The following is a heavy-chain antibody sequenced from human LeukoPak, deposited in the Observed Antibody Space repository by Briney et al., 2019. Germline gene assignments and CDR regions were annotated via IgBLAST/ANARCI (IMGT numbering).Heavy chain of an antibody. Sequence: GGSLRLSCAASGFTFSNAWMSWVRQAPGKGLEWVGRIKSKTDGGTTDYAAPVKGRFTISRDDSKNTLYLQMNSLKTEDTAVYYCTTDAGYKWELLEGCWGQGTLVTVSS. D-gene: IGHD1-26*01. CDR1: GFTFSNAW. V-gene: IGHV3-15*01. CDR3: TTDAGYKWELLEGC. J-gene: IGHJ4*02. CDR2: IKSKTDGGTT.